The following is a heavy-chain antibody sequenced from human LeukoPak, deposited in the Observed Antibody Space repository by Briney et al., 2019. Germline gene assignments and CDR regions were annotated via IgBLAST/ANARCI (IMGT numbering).Heavy chain of an antibody. D-gene: IGHD3-10*01. Sequence: GGSLRLSCVASGITFSTYTMSWVRQAPGKGLEWVSVIYSGGSTYYADSVKGRFTISRDNSKNTLYLQMNSLRAEDTAVYYCATTWFGELFPFDYWGQGTLVTVSS. CDR1: GITFSTYT. CDR3: ATTWFGELFPFDY. CDR2: IYSGGST. V-gene: IGHV3-66*02. J-gene: IGHJ4*02.